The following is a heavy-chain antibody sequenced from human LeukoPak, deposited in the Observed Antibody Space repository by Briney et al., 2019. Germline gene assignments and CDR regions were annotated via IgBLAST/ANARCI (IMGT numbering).Heavy chain of an antibody. D-gene: IGHD4-17*01. CDR1: GNTFTGYY. Sequence: ASVKVSCKASGNTFTGYYMHWVRQAPGQGLKWMGWINPNSGGTNYAQKFQGRVTMTRDTSISTAYMELSRLRSDDTAVYYCARAACGDYFDYWGQGTLVTVSS. J-gene: IGHJ4*02. CDR3: ARAACGDYFDY. CDR2: INPNSGGT. V-gene: IGHV1-2*02.